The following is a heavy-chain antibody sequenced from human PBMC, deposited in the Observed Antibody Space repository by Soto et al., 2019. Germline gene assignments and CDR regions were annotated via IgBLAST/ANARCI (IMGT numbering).Heavy chain of an antibody. V-gene: IGHV3-23*01. J-gene: IGHJ4*02. CDR3: AKELENVPKVHAAFGS. CDR1: GFNFAKYS. CDR2: ISGGGSTA. D-gene: IGHD2-2*01. Sequence: GGSLRLSCAASGFNFAKYSMNWVRQAPGQGLEWVSAISGGGSTAYYADSVKGRFTISRENSRNTVQLQIDSLRVEDTAIYYSAKELENVPKVHAAFGSWGQG.